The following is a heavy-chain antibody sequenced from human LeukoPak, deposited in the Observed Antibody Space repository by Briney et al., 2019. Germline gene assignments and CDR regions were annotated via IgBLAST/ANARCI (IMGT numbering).Heavy chain of an antibody. J-gene: IGHJ3*02. CDR3: ARPHVEMATIDAFDI. Sequence: GESLKISCKGSGFTFTNYWIGWVRQMPGKGLEWMGIIYPGDSDTRYSPSFQGQVTISADKSISTAYLQWSSLKASDTAMYYCARPHVEMATIDAFDIWGQGTMVTVSS. V-gene: IGHV5-51*01. CDR1: GFTFTNYW. D-gene: IGHD5-24*01. CDR2: IYPGDSDT.